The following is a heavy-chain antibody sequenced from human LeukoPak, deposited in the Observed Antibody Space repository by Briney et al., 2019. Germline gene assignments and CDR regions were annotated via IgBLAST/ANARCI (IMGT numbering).Heavy chain of an antibody. Sequence: GGSLRLSCAVSGFSVSSNYMDWVRQAPGKGLEWVSIIYSGGSTYYADSAKGRFTISRDNSKNTLYLQMNSLRAEDTALYYCARVGYTDTWYSSPPFDYWGQGTLVTVSS. D-gene: IGHD1-26*01. J-gene: IGHJ4*02. CDR2: IYSGGST. CDR3: ARVGYTDTWYSSPPFDY. CDR1: GFSVSSNY. V-gene: IGHV3-66*01.